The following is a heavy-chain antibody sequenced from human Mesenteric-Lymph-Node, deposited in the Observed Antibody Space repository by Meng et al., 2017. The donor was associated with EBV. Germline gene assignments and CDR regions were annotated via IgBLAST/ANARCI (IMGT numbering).Heavy chain of an antibody. V-gene: IGHV4-34*01. CDR2: INHSGST. Sequence: HVQPNEWGHRLVQLSHTPSLPGAFYGGSFSCYYWSWIRQPPGKGLEWIGEINHSGSTNYTPSLKSRVTISVDTSKNQFSLKLSSVTAADTAVYYCARDRRYYGSGSYYGNNWFDPWGQGTLVTVSS. D-gene: IGHD3-10*01. CDR1: GGSFSCYY. J-gene: IGHJ5*02. CDR3: ARDRRYYGSGSYYGNNWFDP.